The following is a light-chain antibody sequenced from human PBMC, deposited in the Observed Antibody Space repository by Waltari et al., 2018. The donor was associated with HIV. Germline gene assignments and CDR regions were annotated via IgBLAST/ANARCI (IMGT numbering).Light chain of an antibody. V-gene: IGLV2-8*01. J-gene: IGLJ2*01. Sequence: QSALTQPPSASGSPGQSVTISCTGTTNDVGGYTYVSWYQHLPGKAPRLIIYEVNKRPSGVPDRFSGSKSDNTASLTVSGLQAEDEADYYCSSYTGSSNIIFGGGTKLTVL. CDR3: SSYTGSSNII. CDR1: TNDVGGYTY. CDR2: EVN.